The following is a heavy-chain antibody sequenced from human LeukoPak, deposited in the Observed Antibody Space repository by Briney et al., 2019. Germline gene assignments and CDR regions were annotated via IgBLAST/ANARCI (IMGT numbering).Heavy chain of an antibody. Sequence: SETLSLTCTVSGGSISSYYWSWIRQPPGKGLEWIGYIYHSGSTTYNPSLKSRATISVDTPKNHFSLKLSSVTAADTAVYYCARYIVGGNWFDPWGQGTLVTVSS. J-gene: IGHJ5*02. D-gene: IGHD1-26*01. CDR3: ARYIVGGNWFDP. CDR1: GGSISSYY. CDR2: IYHSGST. V-gene: IGHV4-59*01.